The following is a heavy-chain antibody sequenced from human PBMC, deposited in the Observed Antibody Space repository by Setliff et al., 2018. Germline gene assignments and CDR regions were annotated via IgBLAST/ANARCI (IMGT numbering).Heavy chain of an antibody. CDR2: IGPSGNT. Sequence: PSETLSLTCTVSGDSISSATNYWSWIRQPAGKGLEWIGHIGPSGNTNYNPSLKSRVTISVDTSKNQFSLKLSSVTAADTAVYYCAREVLSTVVAWDYWGQGTLVTVSS. D-gene: IGHD4-17*01. J-gene: IGHJ4*02. CDR3: AREVLSTVVAWDY. V-gene: IGHV4-61*10. CDR1: GDSISSATNY.